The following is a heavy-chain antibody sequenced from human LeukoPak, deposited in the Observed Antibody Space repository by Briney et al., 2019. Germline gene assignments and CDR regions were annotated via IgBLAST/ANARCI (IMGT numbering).Heavy chain of an antibody. V-gene: IGHV1-24*01. CDR1: GDTVTDLS. D-gene: IGHD3-3*01. CDR3: ATGLECLLYGFFDS. J-gene: IGHJ4*02. CDR2: LHPEDGET. Sequence: ASVKVSCKVSGDTVTDLSMNWVRQAPGKGLEWLGGLHPEDGETIYAQQFQGRVTMTEDASTGTAYMELRSLRSEDTAVYFCATGLECLLYGFFDSWGQGTLVTVSS.